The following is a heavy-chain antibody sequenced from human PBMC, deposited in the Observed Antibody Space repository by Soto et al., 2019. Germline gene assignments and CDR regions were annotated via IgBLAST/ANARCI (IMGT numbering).Heavy chain of an antibody. CDR1: GFTLSSYA. Sequence: GASVKVSSKASGFTLSSYAIHGVRQAPGQGLEWMGWINAGNGNTKYSQKFQGRVTITRDTSASTAYMELNSLRSEDTAVYYCARVDGTYWGQGTLVTVSS. J-gene: IGHJ4*02. CDR3: ARVDGTY. CDR2: INAGNGNT. V-gene: IGHV1-3*01. D-gene: IGHD1-26*01.